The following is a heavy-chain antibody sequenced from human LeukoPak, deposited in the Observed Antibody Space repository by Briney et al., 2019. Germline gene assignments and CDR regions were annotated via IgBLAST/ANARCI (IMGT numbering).Heavy chain of an antibody. CDR1: GGSISGYY. J-gene: IGHJ5*02. D-gene: IGHD3-3*01. V-gene: IGHV4-59*12. Sequence: SETLSLTCNVSGGSISGYYWGWIRQPPGKGLQWIGYIFYTGITNYNPSLKSRITISLDTSKNQFSLRLNSVTAADTAVYYCARGYDFWSGYNPNWFDPWGQGTLVTVSS. CDR2: IFYTGIT. CDR3: ARGYDFWSGYNPNWFDP.